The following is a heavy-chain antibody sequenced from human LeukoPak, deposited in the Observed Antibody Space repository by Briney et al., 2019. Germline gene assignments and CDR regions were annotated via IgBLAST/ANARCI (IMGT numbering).Heavy chain of an antibody. V-gene: IGHV3-30-3*01. Sequence: GGSLRLSCAASGFTFSSYAMSWVRQAPGKGLEWVAVISYDGSNKYYADSVKGRFTISRDNSKNTLYLQMNSLRAEDTAVYYCARDPVFGDGYNIHFDYWGQGTLVTVSS. J-gene: IGHJ4*02. CDR1: GFTFSSYA. CDR3: ARDPVFGDGYNIHFDY. CDR2: ISYDGSNK. D-gene: IGHD5-24*01.